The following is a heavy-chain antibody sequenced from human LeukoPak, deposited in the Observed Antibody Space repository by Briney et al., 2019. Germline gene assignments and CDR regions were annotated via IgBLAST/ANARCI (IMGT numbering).Heavy chain of an antibody. CDR3: ATTSDIPAAIGGKHGNY. V-gene: IGHV4-31*03. Sequence: SQTLSLTCTVSGGSISSGGYYWNWIRQHPGKGLEWIGYISYSGSTFYNPSLKSRVSISVDTSKSQFSLRLSSVTAADTAVYFCATTSDIPAAIGGKHGNYWGQGTLVTVSS. D-gene: IGHD2-2*01. CDR1: GGSISSGGYY. J-gene: IGHJ4*02. CDR2: ISYSGST.